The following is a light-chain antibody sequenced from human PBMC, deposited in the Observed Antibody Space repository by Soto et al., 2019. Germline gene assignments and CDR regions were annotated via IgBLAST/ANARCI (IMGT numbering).Light chain of an antibody. J-gene: IGLJ3*02. CDR2: SNT. V-gene: IGLV1-40*01. CDR1: SSNIGAGYD. Sequence: QLVLTQPPSVSGALGQRVTISCTGSSSNIGAGYDVQWYQQLPGTAPKLLIHSNTNRPSGVPDRFSASKSGTSASLAITGLQAEDEADYYCQSYDSSLSASVFGGGTKLTVL. CDR3: QSYDSSLSASV.